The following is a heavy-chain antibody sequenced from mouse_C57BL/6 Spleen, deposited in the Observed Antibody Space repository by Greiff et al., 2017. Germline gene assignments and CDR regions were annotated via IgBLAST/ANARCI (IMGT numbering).Heavy chain of an antibody. CDR3: ARSTRVRLGYWYFDV. CDR1: GYTFTDYN. D-gene: IGHD2-14*01. CDR2: INPNNGGT. J-gene: IGHJ1*03. Sequence: VQLKESGPELVKPGASVKIPCKASGYTFTDYNMDWVKQSHGKSLEWIGDINPNNGGTIYNQKFKGKATLTVDKSSSTAYMALRSLTSEDTAVYYCARSTRVRLGYWYFDVWGTGTTVTVSS. V-gene: IGHV1-18*01.